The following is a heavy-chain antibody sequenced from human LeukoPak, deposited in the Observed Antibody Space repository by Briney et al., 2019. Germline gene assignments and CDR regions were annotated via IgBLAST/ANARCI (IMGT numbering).Heavy chain of an antibody. D-gene: IGHD3-22*01. CDR2: INQKGSEK. Sequence: GGSLRLSCAASGFTSINYWMHWVRQAPGRGLECVANINQKGSEKNYVDSVEGRFTMSRGNGNNCLYLPMNHLKAEDTAVYYCARGNGWIITLWGQGTLVTVSS. CDR3: ARGNGWIITL. J-gene: IGHJ4*01. V-gene: IGHV3-7*05. CDR1: GFTSINYW.